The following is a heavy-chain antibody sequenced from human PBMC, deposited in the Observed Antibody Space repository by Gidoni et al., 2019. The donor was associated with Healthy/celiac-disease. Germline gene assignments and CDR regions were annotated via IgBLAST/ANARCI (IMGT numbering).Heavy chain of an antibody. V-gene: IGHV4-39*07. J-gene: IGHJ4*02. D-gene: IGHD3-3*01. CDR1: GGSISSSSYY. CDR3: ATTYYDFWSGYYRGVYYFDY. CDR2: IYYSGST. Sequence: QLQLQESGPGLVKPSETLSLTCTVSGGSISSSSYYWGWIRQPPGKGLEWIGSIYYSGSTYYNPSLKSRVTISVDTSKNQFSLKLSSVTAADTAVYYCATTYYDFWSGYYRGVYYFDYWGQGTLVTVSS.